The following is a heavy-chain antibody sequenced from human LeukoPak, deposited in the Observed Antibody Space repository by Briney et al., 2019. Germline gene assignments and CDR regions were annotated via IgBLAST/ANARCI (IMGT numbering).Heavy chain of an antibody. D-gene: IGHD5-24*01. V-gene: IGHV3-23*01. Sequence: GGSLRLSCAASGFTFSSYAMSWVRQAPGKGLEWVSAISGSGGSTYYADSVKGRFTTSRDNSKNTLYLQMNSLRAEDTAVYYCAKGDGYNICFGYWGQGTLVTVSS. CDR1: GFTFSSYA. CDR3: AKGDGYNICFGY. CDR2: ISGSGGST. J-gene: IGHJ4*02.